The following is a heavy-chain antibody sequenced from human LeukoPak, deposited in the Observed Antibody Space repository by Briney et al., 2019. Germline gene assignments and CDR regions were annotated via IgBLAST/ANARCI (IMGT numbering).Heavy chain of an antibody. CDR1: GFTFSSYS. CDR3: AREMGAGYYYYGMGV. J-gene: IGHJ6*04. D-gene: IGHD4/OR15-4a*01. Sequence: GGSLRLSCAASGFTFSSYSMNWVRQAPGKGLEWVSSISSSSSYIYYADSVKGRFTISRDNAKNSLYLQMNSLRAEDTAVYYCAREMGAGYYYYGMGVWGKGTTVTVSS. V-gene: IGHV3-21*01. CDR2: ISSSSSYI.